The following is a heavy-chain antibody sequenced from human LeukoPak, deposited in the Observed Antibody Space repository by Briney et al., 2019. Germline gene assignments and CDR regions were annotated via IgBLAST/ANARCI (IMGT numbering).Heavy chain of an antibody. CDR1: GFTFSSYW. D-gene: IGHD2-8*02. J-gene: IGHJ4*02. CDR3: ARHFRGGRLDFASIMAVLLD. CDR2: INSDGSRT. Sequence: GGSLRLSCAASGFTFSSYWMHWVRQAPGKGLVWVSRINSDGSRTSYADFVKGRFTISRDNAKSSLYLQMNSLRAEDTAVYYCARHFRGGRLDFASIMAVLLDGGQGALVTVSS. V-gene: IGHV3-74*01.